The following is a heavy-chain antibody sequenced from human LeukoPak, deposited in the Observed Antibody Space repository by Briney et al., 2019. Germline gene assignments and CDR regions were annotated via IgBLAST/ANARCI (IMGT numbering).Heavy chain of an antibody. CDR2: IYPGDSDT. J-gene: IGHJ6*02. V-gene: IGHV5-51*01. D-gene: IGHD4-4*01. Sequence: GESLKISCKGSGYSFTSYWIGWVRQMPGKGLEWMGIIYPGDSDTRYSPSFQGQVTISADKSISTAYLQWSSLKAPDTAMYYCARNRYSNYPNYYYYYGMDVWGQGTTVTVSS. CDR3: ARNRYSNYPNYYYYYGMDV. CDR1: GYSFTSYW.